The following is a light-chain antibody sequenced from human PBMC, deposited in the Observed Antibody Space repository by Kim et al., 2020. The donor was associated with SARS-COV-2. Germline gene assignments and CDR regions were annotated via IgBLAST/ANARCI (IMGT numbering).Light chain of an antibody. Sequence: DVQMTQSPSSLSASVGDRVTITCQASQDINTFLNWYQQKPGKAPELLIYDVSNLKTGVPSRFSGSQSGTDFTFTISSLQPEDVATYYCQQYANLPLTFGGGTKVDI. CDR3: QQYANLPLT. V-gene: IGKV1-33*01. J-gene: IGKJ4*01. CDR1: QDINTF. CDR2: DVS.